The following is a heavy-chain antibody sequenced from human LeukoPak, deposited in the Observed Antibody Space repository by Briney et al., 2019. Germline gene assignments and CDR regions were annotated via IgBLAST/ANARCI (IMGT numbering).Heavy chain of an antibody. V-gene: IGHV3-11*06. CDR3: ARDYCSGGYCYSDY. D-gene: IGHD2-15*01. J-gene: IGHJ4*02. CDR1: GFTFSDHY. Sequence: GGSLRLSCAASGFTFSDHYMDWVRQAPGKGLEWVSYISSSTHYTNYADSVKGRFTITRDNAKNSLYLQMNSLRADDTAVYYCARDYCSGGYCYSDYWGQGTLVTVSS. CDR2: ISSSTHYT.